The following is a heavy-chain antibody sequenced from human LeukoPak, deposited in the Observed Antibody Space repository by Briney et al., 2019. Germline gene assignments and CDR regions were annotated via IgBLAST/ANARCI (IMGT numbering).Heavy chain of an antibody. J-gene: IGHJ4*02. V-gene: IGHV4-4*07. D-gene: IGHD2-15*01. CDR3: ARALNPLPGTDYFDY. CDR2: IYISGST. CDR1: GASINSHY. Sequence: PSGTLSLTCSVSGASINSHYWTWIRQPAGKGLEWIGRIYISGSTNYSPSLKSRVTMSVDTSKNQFSLNLISVTAADTAVYYCARALNPLPGTDYFDYWGQGTLGTLSS.